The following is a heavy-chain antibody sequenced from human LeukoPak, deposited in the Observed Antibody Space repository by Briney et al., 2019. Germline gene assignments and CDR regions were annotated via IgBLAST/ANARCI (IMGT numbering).Heavy chain of an antibody. J-gene: IGHJ6*03. CDR3: ARAEYDFWSGYYPGVDYHYMDV. CDR1: GYTFTGYY. Sequence: ASVKVSCKASGYTFTGYYMHWVRQAPGQGLEWMGWINPNSGGTNYAQKFQGRVTMTRDASISTAYMELSRLRSDDTAVYYCARAEYDFWSGYYPGVDYHYMDVWGKGTTVTVSS. D-gene: IGHD3-3*01. CDR2: INPNSGGT. V-gene: IGHV1-2*02.